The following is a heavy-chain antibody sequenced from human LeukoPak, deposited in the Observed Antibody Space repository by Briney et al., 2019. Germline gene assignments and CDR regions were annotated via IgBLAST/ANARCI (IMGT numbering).Heavy chain of an antibody. V-gene: IGHV1-18*01. CDR3: ARDYYYDSSGPVRC. Sequence: ASVKVSCKASGYTFTSYGISWVRQAPGQGLEWMGWISAYNGNTNYAQKLQGRVTMTTDTSTSTAYMELRSLRSDDTAVYYCARDYYYDSSGPVRCWGQGTLVTVSS. CDR1: GYTFTSYG. CDR2: ISAYNGNT. J-gene: IGHJ4*02. D-gene: IGHD3-22*01.